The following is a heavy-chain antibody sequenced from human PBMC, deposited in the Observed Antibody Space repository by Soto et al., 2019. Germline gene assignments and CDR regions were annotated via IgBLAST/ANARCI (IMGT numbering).Heavy chain of an antibody. Sequence: QVQLVQSAGEMKKPGASVQVSCKASGYTFIRYGITWVRQAPGQGFEWMGWISPYDDSTIYAQKLQGRVTMTADTSTRIVNVTLRGLKSGDSAECYCERGGYYDHNWVKLRHYGLDVWGQGTSVTVSS. V-gene: IGHV1-18*01. CDR2: ISPYDDST. D-gene: IGHD3-16*01. CDR1: GYTFIRYG. J-gene: IGHJ6*02. CDR3: ERGGYYDHNWVKLRHYGLDV.